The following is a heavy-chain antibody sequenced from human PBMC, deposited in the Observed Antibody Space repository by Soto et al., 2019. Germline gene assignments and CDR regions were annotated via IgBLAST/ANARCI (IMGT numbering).Heavy chain of an antibody. CDR1: GFTFSDFY. V-gene: IGHV3-11*01. Sequence: QVQLVESGGGLVKTGGSLRLSCAVTGFTFSDFYMSWLRQVTGQGLEWVASISEDEMATDYADSVKGRFTISRDNTKTSLYLHMNSLIAEDTAVYYCSREAPYYDFWGGHSTVFDYWAQGALVPVSS. D-gene: IGHD3-3*01. J-gene: IGHJ4*02. CDR3: SREAPYYDFWGGHSTVFDY. CDR2: ISEDEMAT.